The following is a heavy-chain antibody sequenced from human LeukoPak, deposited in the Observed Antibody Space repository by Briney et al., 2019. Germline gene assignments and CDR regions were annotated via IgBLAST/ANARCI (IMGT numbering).Heavy chain of an antibody. V-gene: IGHV4-59*01. J-gene: IGHJ5*02. Sequence: SETLSLTCTVSGGSISSYYRSWIRQPPGKGLXXXXXXYYSGSTNYNPSLKSRVTISVDTSKNQFSLKLSSVTAADTAVYYCARDQGYSSGTSWFDPWGQGTLVTVSS. CDR1: GGSISSYY. CDR2: XYYSGST. D-gene: IGHD6-19*01. CDR3: ARDQGYSSGTSWFDP.